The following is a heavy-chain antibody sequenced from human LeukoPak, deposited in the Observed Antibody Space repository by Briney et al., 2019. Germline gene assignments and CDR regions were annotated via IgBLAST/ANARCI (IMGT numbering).Heavy chain of an antibody. J-gene: IGHJ4*02. D-gene: IGHD5-12*01. CDR2: ISSSSSII. V-gene: IGHV3-21*01. CDR3: ARARPSMWIDY. Sequence: GGSLRLSCAASGFTFSSYSMNWVRQAPGKGLEWVSSISSSSSIIYYADSVKGRFTISRDNAKNSLYLQMNSLRPEDTAVYYCARARPSMWIDYWGQGTLVTVSS. CDR1: GFTFSSYS.